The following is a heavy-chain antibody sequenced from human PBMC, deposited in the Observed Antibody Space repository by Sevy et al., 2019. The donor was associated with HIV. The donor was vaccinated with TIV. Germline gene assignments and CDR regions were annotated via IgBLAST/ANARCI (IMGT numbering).Heavy chain of an antibody. J-gene: IGHJ2*01. D-gene: IGHD3-10*01. CDR2: ISDRGTTI. V-gene: IGHV3-11*01. CDR1: GFTFSDYY. Sequence: GGSLRLSCAASGFTFSDYYMSWIRQAPGRGLEWVSYISDRGTTIYYADSVKGGYTISRDNAKKSLYLQMNSLRAEDTAVYYCAGEGSLRYFDVWGRGTLVTVSS. CDR3: AGEGSLRYFDV.